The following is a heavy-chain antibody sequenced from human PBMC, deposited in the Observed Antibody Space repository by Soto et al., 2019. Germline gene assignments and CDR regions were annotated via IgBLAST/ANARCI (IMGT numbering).Heavy chain of an antibody. D-gene: IGHD3-22*01. J-gene: IGHJ4*02. CDR2: IDYSGRT. V-gene: IGHV4-38-2*02. CDR1: GYLISSGYY. Sequence: PSETLSLTCSVSGYLISSGYYWGWIRQTPGKGLEWLGSIDYSGRTYYNPSLKSRVSTSVDLSKNQFSLNLRSVTAADTAVYYCARDLSSGYNAYYLDYWGQGTRVTVSS. CDR3: ARDLSSGYNAYYLDY.